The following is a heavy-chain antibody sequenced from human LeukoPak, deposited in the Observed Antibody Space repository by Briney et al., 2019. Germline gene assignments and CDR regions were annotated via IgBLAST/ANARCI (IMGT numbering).Heavy chain of an antibody. D-gene: IGHD5-12*01. Sequence: SETLSLTCAVYGGSFSGYYWSWIRQPPGKGLEWIGYIYYSGSTNYNPSLKSRVTISVDTSKNQFSLKLSSVTAADTAVYYCARGIVARIDYWGQGTLVTVSS. CDR3: ARGIVARIDY. CDR2: IYYSGST. J-gene: IGHJ4*02. CDR1: GGSFSGYY. V-gene: IGHV4-59*01.